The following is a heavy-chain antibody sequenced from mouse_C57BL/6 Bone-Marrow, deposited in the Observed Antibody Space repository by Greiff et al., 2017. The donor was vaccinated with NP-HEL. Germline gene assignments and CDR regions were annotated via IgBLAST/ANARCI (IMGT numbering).Heavy chain of an antibody. CDR2: IDPSDSYT. V-gene: IGHV1-50*01. CDR3: AKVVRGGWLPYFAY. Sequence: QVQLQQPGAELVKPGASVKLSCKASGYTFTSYWMQWVKQRPGQGLEWIGEIDPSDSYTNYNQKFKGKATLTVDTSSSTAYMQLSSLTSEDSAVYYCAKVVRGGWLPYFAYWGQGTLVTVSA. J-gene: IGHJ3*01. CDR1: GYTFTSYW. D-gene: IGHD2-3*01.